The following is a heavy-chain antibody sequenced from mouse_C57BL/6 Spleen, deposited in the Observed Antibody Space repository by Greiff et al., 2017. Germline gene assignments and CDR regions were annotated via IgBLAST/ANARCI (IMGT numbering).Heavy chain of an antibody. D-gene: IGHD2-4*01. CDR3: AIDYDYDGYYYAMDY. V-gene: IGHV1-74*01. Sequence: VQLQQPGAELVKPGASVKVSRKASGYTFTSYWMHWVKQRPGQGLEWIGRIHPSDSDTNYNQKFKGKATLTVDKSSSTAYMQLSSLTSEDSAVYYCAIDYDYDGYYYAMDYWGQGTSVTVSS. CDR1: GYTFTSYW. J-gene: IGHJ4*01. CDR2: IHPSDSDT.